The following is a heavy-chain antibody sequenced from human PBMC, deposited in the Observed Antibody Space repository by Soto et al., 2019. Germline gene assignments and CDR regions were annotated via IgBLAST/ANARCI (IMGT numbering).Heavy chain of an antibody. CDR1: GGSISSDGYY. Sequence: QVLLQESGPGLVKPSQTLSLTCTVSGGSISSDGYYWSWIRQHPGKGLEWIGYIYYSGAAYYNPSLTSRATISVDTSKIQFSLYLTSVTAADTAVYYCARTHQETSGPTFDYWGQGTLFTVSS. V-gene: IGHV4-31*03. CDR2: IYYSGAA. D-gene: IGHD1-26*01. J-gene: IGHJ4*02. CDR3: ARTHQETSGPTFDY.